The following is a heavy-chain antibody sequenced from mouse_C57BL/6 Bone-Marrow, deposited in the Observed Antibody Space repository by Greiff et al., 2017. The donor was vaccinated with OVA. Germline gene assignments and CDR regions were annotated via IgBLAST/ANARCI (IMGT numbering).Heavy chain of an antibody. CDR1: GISITTGNYR. CDR2: IYYSGTI. D-gene: IGHD2-1*01. CDR3: AREDYGNPYWYFDV. J-gene: IGHJ1*03. Sequence: EVKLQESGPGLVKPSQTVFLTCTVTGISITTGNYRWSWIRQFPGNKLEWIGYIYYSGTITYNPSLTSRTTITRDTPKNQFFLEMNALTAEDTATYYCAREDYGNPYWYFDVWGTGTTVTVSS. V-gene: IGHV3-5*01.